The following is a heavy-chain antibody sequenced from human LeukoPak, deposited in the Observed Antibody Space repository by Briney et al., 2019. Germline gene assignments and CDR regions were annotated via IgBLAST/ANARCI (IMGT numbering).Heavy chain of an antibody. J-gene: IGHJ4*02. V-gene: IGHV1-69*10. CDR1: GGTFRSYG. Sequence: GASVKVSCKASGGTFRSYGLNWVRQAPGQRLEWMGGIIPTLGTAKYAQKFQGRVTKTRDTSTSTVYMELSSLRSEDTAVYYCARDTAIYDSSGYIDYWGQGTLVTVSS. CDR2: IIPTLGTA. CDR3: ARDTAIYDSSGYIDY. D-gene: IGHD3-22*01.